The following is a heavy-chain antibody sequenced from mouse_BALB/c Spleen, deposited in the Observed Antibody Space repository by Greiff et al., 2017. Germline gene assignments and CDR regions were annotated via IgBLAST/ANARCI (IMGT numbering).Heavy chain of an antibody. CDR1: GYTFTSYW. J-gene: IGHJ1*01. Sequence: QVQLKQPGAELVKPGASVKLSCKASGYTFTSYWMHWVKQRPGQGLEWIGEINPSNGRTNYNEKFKSKATLTVDKSSSTAYMQLSSLTSEDSAVYYGARGGTGGYFDVWGAGTTVTVSS. V-gene: IGHV1S81*02. CDR2: INPSNGRT. CDR3: ARGGTGGYFDV. D-gene: IGHD3-3*01.